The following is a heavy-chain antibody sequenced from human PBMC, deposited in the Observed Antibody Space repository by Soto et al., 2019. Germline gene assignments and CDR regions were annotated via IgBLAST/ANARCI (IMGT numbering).Heavy chain of an antibody. J-gene: IGHJ2*01. V-gene: IGHV3-30-3*01. CDR3: ARGDAPPFRVAAWYFDL. Sequence: QVQLVESRGGVVQPGRSLRLSCAASGFTFSSYAMHWVRQAPGKGLEWVAVISYDGDNKYYADSVKGRFTISRDSSKNTLELQMNSLRAWDTAVYYCARGDAPPFRVAAWYFDLWGRGTLVTVSS. CDR1: GFTFSSYA. CDR2: ISYDGDNK. D-gene: IGHD6-19*01.